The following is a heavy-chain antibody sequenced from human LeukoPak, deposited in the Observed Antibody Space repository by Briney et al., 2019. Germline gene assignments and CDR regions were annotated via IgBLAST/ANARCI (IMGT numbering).Heavy chain of an antibody. CDR3: ARSDYGGNLFDY. J-gene: IGHJ4*02. CDR1: GYTFTGYY. Sequence: ASVKVSCKASGYTFTGYYMHWVRQAPGQGLEWMGRINPSSGGTNYAQKFQGRVTMTRDTSISTAYMELGRLRSDDTAVYYCARSDYGGNLFDYWGQGTLVTVSS. CDR2: INPSSGGT. D-gene: IGHD4-23*01. V-gene: IGHV1-2*06.